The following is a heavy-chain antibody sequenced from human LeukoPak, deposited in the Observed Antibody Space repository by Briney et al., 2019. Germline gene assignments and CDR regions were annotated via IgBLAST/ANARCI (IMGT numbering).Heavy chain of an antibody. CDR3: ARDRGLVVAAIGYLDY. D-gene: IGHD2-15*01. CDR2: IIPIFGIA. Sequence: VASVKVSCKASGGTFSSYAISWVRQAPGQGLEWMGRIIPIFGIANYAQKFQGRVTITADKSTSTAYMELSSLRSEDTAVYYRARDRGLVVAAIGYLDYWGQGTLVTVSS. CDR1: GGTFSSYA. V-gene: IGHV1-69*04. J-gene: IGHJ4*02.